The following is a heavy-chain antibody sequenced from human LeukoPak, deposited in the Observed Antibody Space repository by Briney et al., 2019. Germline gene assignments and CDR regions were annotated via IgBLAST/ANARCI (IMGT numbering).Heavy chain of an antibody. CDR1: GFTFSSYA. Sequence: GGSLRLSCAASGFTFSSYAMSWVRQAPGKGLEWVSAVSGSGGSTYYADSVKGRFTISRDNSKNTLYLQMNSLRAEDTAVYYCAKDLSGCSGGSCYPDAFDIWGQGTMVTVSS. CDR2: VSGSGGST. J-gene: IGHJ3*02. V-gene: IGHV3-23*01. D-gene: IGHD2-15*01. CDR3: AKDLSGCSGGSCYPDAFDI.